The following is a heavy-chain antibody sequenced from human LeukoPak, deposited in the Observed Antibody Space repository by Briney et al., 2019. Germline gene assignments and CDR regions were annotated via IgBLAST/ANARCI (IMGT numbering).Heavy chain of an antibody. Sequence: NASETLSLTCAVYGGSFSGYYWSWLRQPPGKGLEWIGEINHSGSTNYNPSLKSRVTISVDTSKNQFSLKLSSVTAADTAVYYCARGRHSVPAAIRYWGQGTLVTVSS. J-gene: IGHJ4*02. CDR1: GGSFSGYY. V-gene: IGHV4-34*01. CDR2: INHSGST. CDR3: ARGRHSVPAAIRY. D-gene: IGHD2-2*01.